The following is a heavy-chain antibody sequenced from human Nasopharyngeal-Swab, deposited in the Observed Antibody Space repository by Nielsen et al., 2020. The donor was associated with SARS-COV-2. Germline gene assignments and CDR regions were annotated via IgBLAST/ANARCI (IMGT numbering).Heavy chain of an antibody. Sequence: GGSLRLSCAASGFTFSNAWMSWVRQAPGKGLEWVGRIKSKTDGGTTDYAAPVKGRFTISRDDSKNTLCLQMNSLKTEDTAVYYCTTDSMYYYDSSGYYSNLRYFDYWGQGTLVTVSS. CDR2: IKSKTDGGTT. CDR1: GFTFSNAW. J-gene: IGHJ4*02. D-gene: IGHD3-22*01. V-gene: IGHV3-15*01. CDR3: TTDSMYYYDSSGYYSNLRYFDY.